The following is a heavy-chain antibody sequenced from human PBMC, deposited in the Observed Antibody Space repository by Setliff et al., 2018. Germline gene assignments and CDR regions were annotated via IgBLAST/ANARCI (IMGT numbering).Heavy chain of an antibody. Sequence: PSETLSLTCAASGGTFSDYYWTWIRQPPGKGLEWIGEINHSGISNYNPSLKSRVTIAVDTSNNQFSLSLSSVTAADTAVYYCARMSGFQYMDVWGKGTTVTVSS. CDR2: INHSGIS. D-gene: IGHD3-3*01. V-gene: IGHV4-34*01. CDR3: ARMSGFQYMDV. J-gene: IGHJ6*03. CDR1: GGTFSDYY.